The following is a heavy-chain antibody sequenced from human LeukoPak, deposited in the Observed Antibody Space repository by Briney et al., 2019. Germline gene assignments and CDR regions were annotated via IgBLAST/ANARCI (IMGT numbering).Heavy chain of an antibody. CDR3: AKGPTRGADNGMDV. V-gene: IGHV3-43D*03. CDR2: ISWDGDNI. CDR1: GFTFDDYA. Sequence: GGSLRLSCAASGFTFDDYAMHWVRQPPGKGLEWVSLISWDGDNIYYADSVKGRFTVSRDNSKNSLYLHMNTLRPEDAALYYCAKGPTRGADNGMDVWGQGTTVTVSS. D-gene: IGHD3-10*01. J-gene: IGHJ6*02.